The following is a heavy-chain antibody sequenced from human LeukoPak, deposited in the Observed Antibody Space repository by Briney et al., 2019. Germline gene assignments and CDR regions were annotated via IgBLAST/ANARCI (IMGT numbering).Heavy chain of an antibody. V-gene: IGHV4-31*03. CDR1: GGSISSGGYY. CDR2: IYYSGST. CDR3: ARGVAFYYFDY. Sequence: SETLSLTCTVSGGSISSGGYYWSWIRQHPGKGLEWIGYIYYSGSTYYNSSLKSRVTISVDTSKNQFSLNLSSVTAADTAVYYCARGVAFYYFDYWGQGTLVTVSS. J-gene: IGHJ4*02. D-gene: IGHD2-15*01.